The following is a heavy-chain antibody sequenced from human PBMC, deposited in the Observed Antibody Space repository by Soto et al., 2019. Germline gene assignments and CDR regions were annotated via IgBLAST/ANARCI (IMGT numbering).Heavy chain of an antibody. D-gene: IGHD4-4*01. Sequence: ASVKVSCKASGGTFSSYAISWVRQAPGQGLEWMGWINPNSGGTNYAQKFQGWVTMTRDTSISTAYMELSRLRSDDTAVYYCARGNSNYYYGMDVWGQGATVTVSS. J-gene: IGHJ6*02. CDR3: ARGNSNYYYGMDV. CDR2: INPNSGGT. V-gene: IGHV1-2*04. CDR1: GGTFSSYA.